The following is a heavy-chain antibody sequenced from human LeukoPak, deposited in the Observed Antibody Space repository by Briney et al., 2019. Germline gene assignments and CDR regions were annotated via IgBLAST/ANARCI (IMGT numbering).Heavy chain of an antibody. Sequence: SETLSLTCTVSGGSISSSSYYWGWIRQPPGKGLEWIGSIYYSGSTYYNPSLKSRVTISVDTSKNQFSLKLSSVTAADTAVYYCARQSRLHIDYWGQGTLVTVSS. CDR2: IYYSGST. CDR1: GGSISSSSYY. J-gene: IGHJ4*02. V-gene: IGHV4-39*01. CDR3: ARQSRLHIDY. D-gene: IGHD5-18*01.